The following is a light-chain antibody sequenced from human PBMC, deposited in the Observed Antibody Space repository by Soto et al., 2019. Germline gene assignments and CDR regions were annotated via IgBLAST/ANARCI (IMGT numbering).Light chain of an antibody. Sequence: QSVLTQPASVSGPPGQSITISCTGTSSDVGAYNYVSWYQQYPGKAPRLIIYHVSNLPSGVSDRFSGSKSGSSASLTISGLQAEDEADYYCSSYTSTSTYVFGTGTKLTGL. V-gene: IGLV2-14*01. CDR1: SSDVGAYNY. CDR3: SSYTSTSTYV. CDR2: HVS. J-gene: IGLJ1*01.